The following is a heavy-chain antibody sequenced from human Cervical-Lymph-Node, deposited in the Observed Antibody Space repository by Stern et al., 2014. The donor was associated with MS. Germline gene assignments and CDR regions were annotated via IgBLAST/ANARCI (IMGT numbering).Heavy chain of an antibody. D-gene: IGHD3-16*01. CDR2: IIPSLGIA. J-gene: IGHJ4*02. V-gene: IGHV1-69*09. CDR1: GGTFSSYT. CDR3: ASWSRLRLGESYYFDY. Sequence: VQLVESGAEVKKPGSSVKVSCKASGGTFSSYTISWVRQAPGQGLEWMGRIIPSLGIANYAQKFQGRVTITADKSTSTAYLALSSLRSEDTAVYYCASWSRLRLGESYYFDYWGQGTLVTVSS.